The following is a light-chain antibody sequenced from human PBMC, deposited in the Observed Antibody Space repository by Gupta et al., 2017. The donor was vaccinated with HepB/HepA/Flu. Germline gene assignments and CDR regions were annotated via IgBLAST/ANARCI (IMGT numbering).Light chain of an antibody. Sequence: DIVMTQSPDSLAVSLGERATINGKSSQSGLFTSNNKDYLAWYQQKPGQPPKLLIYWASTREAGVPDRFSGSGSGTDFTLTISSLQAEGVAVYYCQQYCTTPWTFGQGTKVEIK. J-gene: IGKJ1*01. CDR3: QQYCTTPWT. CDR1: QSGLFTSNNKDY. CDR2: WAS. V-gene: IGKV4-1*01.